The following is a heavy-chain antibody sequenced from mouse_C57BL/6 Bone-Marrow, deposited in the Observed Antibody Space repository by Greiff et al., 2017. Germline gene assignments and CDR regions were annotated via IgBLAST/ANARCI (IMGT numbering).Heavy chain of an antibody. V-gene: IGHV1-82*01. CDR1: GYAFSSSW. J-gene: IGHJ1*03. CDR3: ARSGGYYYGSSYGYFDV. CDR2: IYPGDGDT. Sequence: QVQLKESGPELVKPGASVKISCKASGYAFSSSWMNWVKQRPGKGLEWIGRIYPGDGDTNYNGKVKGKATLTADKSSSTAYMQLSSLTSEDSAVYFCARSGGYYYGSSYGYFDVWGTGTTVTVSS. D-gene: IGHD1-1*01.